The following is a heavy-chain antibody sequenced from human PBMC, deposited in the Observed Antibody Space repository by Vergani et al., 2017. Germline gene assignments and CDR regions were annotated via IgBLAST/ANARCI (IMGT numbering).Heavy chain of an antibody. V-gene: IGHV4-59*01. J-gene: IGHJ4*02. CDR1: GGSISSYY. CDR2: IYYSGST. D-gene: IGHD3-16*01. CDR3: ASGGNGPVDY. Sequence: QVQLQESGPGLVKPSETLSLTCTVSGGSISSYYWSWIRQPPGKGLEWIGYIYYSGSTNYNPSLKSRVTISVDTSKNQFSLKLSSVTAADTAVYYCASGGNGPVDYWGQGTLVTVSS.